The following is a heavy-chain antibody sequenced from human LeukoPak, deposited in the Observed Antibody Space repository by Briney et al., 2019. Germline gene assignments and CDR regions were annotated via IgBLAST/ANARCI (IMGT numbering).Heavy chain of an antibody. J-gene: IGHJ4*02. Sequence: SETLSLTCTVSGGSISSYYWSWIRQPPGKGLEWIGYIYYSGSTNYNPSLKSRVTISVDTSKNQFSLKLSSVTAADTAVYYCARLGGSGWYYFDYWAREPWSPSPQ. V-gene: IGHV4-59*08. CDR1: GGSISSYY. CDR3: ARLGGSGWYYFDY. CDR2: IYYSGST. D-gene: IGHD6-19*01.